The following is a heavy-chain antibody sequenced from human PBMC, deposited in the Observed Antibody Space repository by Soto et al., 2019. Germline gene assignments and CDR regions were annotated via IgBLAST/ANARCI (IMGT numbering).Heavy chain of an antibody. CDR2: IYPGDFDT. CDR3: ARTGTSLRSFDI. J-gene: IGHJ3*02. V-gene: IGHV5-51*01. CDR1: GYSFSNYW. Sequence: GESLKISCKGRGYSFSNYWIAWVRQMPGNGLEWMGIIYPGDFDTRYSPSFLGQVTISADNSISTAYLQWSSLKASDTAMYYCARTGTSLRSFDIWGQGTMVTVSS. D-gene: IGHD1-1*01.